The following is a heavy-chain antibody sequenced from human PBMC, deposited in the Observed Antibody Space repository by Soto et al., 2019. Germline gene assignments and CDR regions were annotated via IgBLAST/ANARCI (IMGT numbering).Heavy chain of an antibody. CDR2: MNPNSGNT. Sequence: ASVKVSCKAAGYTFTSYDINWVRQATGQDFEWMGWMNPNSGNTAYAQKFQGRVTMTRDTSKSTAFMELSSLTSEDTAVYYCTRGGSNTVHFDFWGRGTLVTVSS. CDR1: GYTFTSYD. D-gene: IGHD7-27*01. J-gene: IGHJ4*02. V-gene: IGHV1-8*01. CDR3: TRGGSNTVHFDF.